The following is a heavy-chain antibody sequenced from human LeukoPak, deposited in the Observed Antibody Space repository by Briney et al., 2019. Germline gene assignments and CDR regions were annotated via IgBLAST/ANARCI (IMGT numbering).Heavy chain of an antibody. Sequence: SVKVSCKASGGTFSSYAISWVRQAPGQGLEWMGGIIPIFGTANYAQKFQGRVTITADKSTSTAYMELSSLRSEDTAVYYCARYYYDSSGYYYGMAFDIWGQGTMVTVSS. V-gene: IGHV1-69*06. D-gene: IGHD3-22*01. CDR3: ARYYYDSSGYYYGMAFDI. J-gene: IGHJ3*02. CDR2: IIPIFGTA. CDR1: GGTFSSYA.